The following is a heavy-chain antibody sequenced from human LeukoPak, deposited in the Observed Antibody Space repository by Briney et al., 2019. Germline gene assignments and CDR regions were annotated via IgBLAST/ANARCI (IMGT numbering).Heavy chain of an antibody. D-gene: IGHD1-1*01. CDR3: ARLYPTAQRAFDY. CDR2: IKQDGSEK. CDR1: GFTFSGYW. J-gene: IGHJ4*02. V-gene: IGHV3-7*01. Sequence: GGSLRLSCAASGFTFSGYWMSWVRRAPGKGLEWVANIKQDGSEKYYVDSVKGRITISRDNAKNSLYLQMTSLRAEDTAVYFSARLYPTAQRAFDYWGQGTMVTVSS.